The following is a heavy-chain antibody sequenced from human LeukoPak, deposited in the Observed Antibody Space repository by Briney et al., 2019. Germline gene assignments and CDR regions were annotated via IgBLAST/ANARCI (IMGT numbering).Heavy chain of an antibody. CDR2: VYTSGST. Sequence: SETLSLTCTVSGGSISSGSYYWSWIRQPAGKGLEWIGRVYTSGSTNYNPSLKSRVTISVDTSKNQFSLKLSSVTAADTAVYYCARARRVDYVLDYWGQGTLVTVSS. CDR1: GGSISSGSYY. V-gene: IGHV4-61*02. J-gene: IGHJ4*02. CDR3: ARARRVDYVLDY. D-gene: IGHD4-17*01.